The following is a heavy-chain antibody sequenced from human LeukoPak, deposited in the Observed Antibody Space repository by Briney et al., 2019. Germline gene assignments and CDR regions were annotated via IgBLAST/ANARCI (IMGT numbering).Heavy chain of an antibody. CDR3: ARGRSITILRGVAMSDGFDI. D-gene: IGHD3-10*01. CDR2: IDTSAAYI. J-gene: IGHJ3*02. Sequence: GGSLRLSCAASGFTFSSYSMNWVRQAPGKGLEWVSFIDTSAAYIYYGDSMRGRFTISRDNAKNSLYLQMNGLRAEDTAVYYCARGRSITILRGVAMSDGFDIWGQGTMVTVSS. V-gene: IGHV3-21*01. CDR1: GFTFSSYS.